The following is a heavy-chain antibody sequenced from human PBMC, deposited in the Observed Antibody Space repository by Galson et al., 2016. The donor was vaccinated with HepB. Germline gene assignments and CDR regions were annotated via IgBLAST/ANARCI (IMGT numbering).Heavy chain of an antibody. V-gene: IGHV4-59*10. CDR1: GFNFTDHY. D-gene: IGHD6-13*01. CDR2: VYTSGNT. J-gene: IGHJ6*04. Sequence: LRLSCAASGFNFTDHYMTWIRQAPGKGLEWIGRVYTSGNTDYNPSLKSRVTMSVDASKNQFSLRLTSVTAADTAVYYCARVLSESSWYPPQHHYYGMDVWGKGTTVTVSS. CDR3: ARVLSESSWYPPQHHYYGMDV.